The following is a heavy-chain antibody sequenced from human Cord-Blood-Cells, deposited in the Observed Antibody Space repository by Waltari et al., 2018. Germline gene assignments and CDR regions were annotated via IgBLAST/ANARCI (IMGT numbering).Heavy chain of an antibody. CDR2: IWYDGSNK. D-gene: IGHD2-2*01. Sequence: QVQLVESGGGVVQPGRSLRPSCAASGFTFSRYGMHWVRQAPGKGLEWVAVIWYDGSNKYYADSMKGRFTISRDNSKNTLYLQMNSLRAEDTAVYYCAREYQLLLDYWGQGTLVTVSS. J-gene: IGHJ4*02. CDR3: AREYQLLLDY. V-gene: IGHV3-33*01. CDR1: GFTFSRYG.